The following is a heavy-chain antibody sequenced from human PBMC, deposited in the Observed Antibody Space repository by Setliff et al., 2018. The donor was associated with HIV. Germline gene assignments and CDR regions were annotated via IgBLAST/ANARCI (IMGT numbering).Heavy chain of an antibody. CDR3: ASHCTGGSCYPGTAEIFDY. CDR1: GYTFTSYY. J-gene: IGHJ4*02. Sequence: ASVKVSCKASGYTFTSYYMHWVRQAPGQGLEWLGIINPSGGTTNYAQKFQGRVTMTRDTSTSTLYMELSSLRSEDTAVYYCASHCTGGSCYPGTAEIFDYWGQGTLVTVSS. D-gene: IGHD2-15*01. CDR2: INPSGGTT. V-gene: IGHV1-46*01.